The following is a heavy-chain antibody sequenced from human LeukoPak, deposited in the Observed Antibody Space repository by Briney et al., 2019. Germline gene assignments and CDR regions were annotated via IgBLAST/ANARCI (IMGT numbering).Heavy chain of an antibody. J-gene: IGHJ4*02. CDR3: AKGHFDY. Sequence: GGSLRLSCAASGFTFSSYGMHWVRQAPGKGLEWVAVISYDGSNKYYADSVKGRFTISRDNSKNTLYLQTNSLRAEDTAVYYCAKGHFDYWGQGTLVTVSS. V-gene: IGHV3-30*18. CDR2: ISYDGSNK. CDR1: GFTFSSYG.